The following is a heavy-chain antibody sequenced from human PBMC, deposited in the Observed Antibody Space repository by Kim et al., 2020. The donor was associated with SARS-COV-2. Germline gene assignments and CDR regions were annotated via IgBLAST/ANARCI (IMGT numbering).Heavy chain of an antibody. CDR3: AVTTVTTLYFDY. V-gene: IGHV1-69*01. J-gene: IGHJ4*02. Sequence: NYAQKFQGRVTITADESTSTAYMELSSLRSEDTAVYYCAVTTVTTLYFDYWGQGTLVTVSS. D-gene: IGHD4-17*01.